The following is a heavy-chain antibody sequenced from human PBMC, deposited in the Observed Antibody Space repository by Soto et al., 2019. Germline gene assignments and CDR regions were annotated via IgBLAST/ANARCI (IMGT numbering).Heavy chain of an antibody. CDR2: INHSGST. CDR3: ARDKSTGLFVY. Sequence: QVQLQQWGAGLLKPSETLSLTCAVYGGSFSGYYWTWIRQPPGTGLEWIGEINHSGSTNYNPSLRSRVTISVDTSKNHFSLKLTSVTAADTAVYYCARDKSTGLFVYWGQGTLVTVSS. J-gene: IGHJ4*02. V-gene: IGHV4-34*01. CDR1: GGSFSGYY. D-gene: IGHD2-8*02.